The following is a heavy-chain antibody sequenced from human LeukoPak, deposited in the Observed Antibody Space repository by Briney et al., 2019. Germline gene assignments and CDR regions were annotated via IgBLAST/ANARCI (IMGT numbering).Heavy chain of an antibody. J-gene: IGHJ3*02. CDR3: ARVREQWLTHDAFDI. CDR1: GFTFRSYA. CDR2: TSYDGSNK. Sequence: GGSLRLSCAASGFTFRSYAMHWVRQAPGKGLEWVAVTSYDGSNKYYADSVKGRFTISRDSSKNTLYLQMNSLRPEDTAVYYCARVREQWLTHDAFDIWGQGTMVTVSS. V-gene: IGHV3-30*03. D-gene: IGHD6-19*01.